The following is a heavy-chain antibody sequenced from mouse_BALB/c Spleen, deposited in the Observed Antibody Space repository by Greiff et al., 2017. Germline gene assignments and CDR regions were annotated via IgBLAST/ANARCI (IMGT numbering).Heavy chain of an antibody. CDR3: ARRGYDPYYAMDY. V-gene: IGHV5-17*02. CDR1: GFTFSSFG. Sequence: EVQLVESGGGLVQPGGSRKLSCAASGFTFSSFGMHWVRQAPEKGLEWVAYISSGSSTIYYADTVKGRFTISRDNPKNTLFLQMTSLRSEDTAMYYCARRGYDPYYAMDYWGQGTSVTVSS. J-gene: IGHJ4*01. D-gene: IGHD2-14*01. CDR2: ISSGSSTI.